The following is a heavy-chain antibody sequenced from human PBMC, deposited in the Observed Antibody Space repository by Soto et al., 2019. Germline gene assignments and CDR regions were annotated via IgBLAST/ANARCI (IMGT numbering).Heavy chain of an antibody. J-gene: IGHJ4*02. CDR1: GYSFTRYW. Sequence: GEILKIYCMASGYSFTRYWIGCVRQMHRKRLKRMGIIYPRDSDNRYSPSFQGQVTISADSAIITAYMQWSSLKASDTAMYYCARRNYGPFDYSGQGTLVSVSS. V-gene: IGHV5-51*01. D-gene: IGHD4-17*01. CDR2: IYPRDSDN. CDR3: ARRNYGPFDY.